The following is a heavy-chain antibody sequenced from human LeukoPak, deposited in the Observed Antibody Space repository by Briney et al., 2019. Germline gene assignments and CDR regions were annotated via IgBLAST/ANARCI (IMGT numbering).Heavy chain of an antibody. CDR3: ARRIGYSSGHSAVYYFDY. J-gene: IGHJ4*02. V-gene: IGHV3-74*01. CDR2: INSGGDDT. Sequence: GGSLRLSCAASGFTFSTYWMHWVRQAPGKGLVWVSLINSGGDDTRYADSVKGRFTISRDNAKNTLYLQMNSLRAEDTAVYYCARRIGYSSGHSAVYYFDYWGQGTLVTVSS. CDR1: GFTFSTYW. D-gene: IGHD6-19*01.